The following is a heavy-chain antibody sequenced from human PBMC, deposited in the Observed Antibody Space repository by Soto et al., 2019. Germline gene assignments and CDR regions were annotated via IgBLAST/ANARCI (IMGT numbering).Heavy chain of an antibody. D-gene: IGHD3-10*01. Sequence: XSETLSLPCAVSGGFTSTNNWWSWVRQPPGKGLEWIGDAYHSGSTEYNPSLKSRVSISVDKSKNQISLKLTSATAADTAVYYCARSPPSSYYGGSGTFDYWGQGTLVTVSS. CDR2: AYHSGST. V-gene: IGHV4-4*02. CDR1: GGFTSTNNW. CDR3: ARSPPSSYYGGSGTFDY. J-gene: IGHJ4*02.